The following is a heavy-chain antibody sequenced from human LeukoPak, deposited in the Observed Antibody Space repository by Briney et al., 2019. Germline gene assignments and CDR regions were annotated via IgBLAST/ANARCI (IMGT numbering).Heavy chain of an antibody. J-gene: IGHJ6*02. CDR1: GGSISSYY. CDR3: ARDAKYCSGGSCYGAGGFYYYYGMDV. D-gene: IGHD2-15*01. V-gene: IGHV4-59*12. CDR2: IYYSGST. Sequence: SETLSLTCTVSGGSISSYYWSWIRQPPGKGLEWIGYIYYSGSTNYNPSLKSRVTISVDTSKNQFSLKLSSVTAADTAVYYCARDAKYCSGGSCYGAGGFYYYYGMDVWGQGTTVTVSS.